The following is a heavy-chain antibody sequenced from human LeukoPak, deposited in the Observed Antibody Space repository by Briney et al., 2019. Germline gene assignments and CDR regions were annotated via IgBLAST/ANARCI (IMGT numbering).Heavy chain of an antibody. CDR2: IYYSET. J-gene: IGHJ6*02. D-gene: IGHD4-11*01. V-gene: IGHV4-59*08. Sequence: SETLSLTCTVSGGSISGSYWSWIRQPPGKGLEWLGYIYYSETYYNPSLKSRVTISLDTSKNQFSLKLRFVTAADTAVYYCARTQGWGTVRTGYYYGMDVWGQGTTVTVSS. CDR1: GGSISGSY. CDR3: ARTQGWGTVRTGYYYGMDV.